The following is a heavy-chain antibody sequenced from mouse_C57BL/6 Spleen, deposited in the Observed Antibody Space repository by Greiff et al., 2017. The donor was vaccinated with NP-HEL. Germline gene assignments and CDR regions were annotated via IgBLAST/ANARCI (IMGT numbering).Heavy chain of an antibody. J-gene: IGHJ4*01. CDR3: ARCYGSSYPYYAMDY. CDR1: GYTFTNYW. V-gene: IGHV1-63*01. Sequence: QVQLQQSGAELVRPGTSVKMSCKASGYTFTNYWIGWAKQRPGHGLEWIGDIYPGGGYTNYNEKFKGKATLNADKSSSTAYMQFSSLTSEDSAIYYGARCYGSSYPYYAMDYWGQGTSVTVSS. CDR2: IYPGGGYT. D-gene: IGHD1-1*01.